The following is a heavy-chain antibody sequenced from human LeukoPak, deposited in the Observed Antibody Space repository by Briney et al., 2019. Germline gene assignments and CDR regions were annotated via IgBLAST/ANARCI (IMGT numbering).Heavy chain of an antibody. CDR1: GFTFSSYT. J-gene: IGHJ4*02. D-gene: IGHD1-1*01. V-gene: IGHV3-21*01. CDR2: ISGSHSYI. CDR3: ARDRVNNNWFFVGDY. Sequence: PGGSLRLSCAASGFTFSSYTMNWVRQAPGKGLEWVSSISGSHSYIYYADSVKGRFTISRDNAKNSLYLQMNSLRAEDTAVYYGARDRVNNNWFFVGDYWGQGILVTVSS.